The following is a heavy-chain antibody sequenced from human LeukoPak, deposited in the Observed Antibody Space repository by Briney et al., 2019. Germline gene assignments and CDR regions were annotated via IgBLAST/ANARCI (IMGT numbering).Heavy chain of an antibody. J-gene: IGHJ6*03. CDR3: ARVAPHCSSTSCYGAYYYYYMDV. Sequence: SSETLSLTCTVSGGSISSYYWSWIRQPPGKGLEWIGYIYYSGSTNYNPSLKSRVTISVDTSKNQFSLKLSSVPAADTAVYYCARVAPHCSSTSCYGAYYYYYMDVWGKGTTVTVSS. CDR1: GGSISSYY. D-gene: IGHD2-2*01. V-gene: IGHV4-59*01. CDR2: IYYSGST.